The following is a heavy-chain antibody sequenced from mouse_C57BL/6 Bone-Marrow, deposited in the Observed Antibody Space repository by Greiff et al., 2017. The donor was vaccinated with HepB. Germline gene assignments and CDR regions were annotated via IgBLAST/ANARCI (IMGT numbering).Heavy chain of an antibody. J-gene: IGHJ2*01. CDR3: ARPTVVAYYFDY. Sequence: EVKLMESGGGLVKPGGSLKLSCAASGFTFSSYAMSWVRQTPEKRLEWVATISDGGSYTYYPDNVKGRFTISRDNAKNNLYLQMSHLKSEDTAMYYCARPTVVAYYFDYWGQGTTLTVSS. V-gene: IGHV5-4*03. CDR2: ISDGGSYT. D-gene: IGHD1-1*01. CDR1: GFTFSSYA.